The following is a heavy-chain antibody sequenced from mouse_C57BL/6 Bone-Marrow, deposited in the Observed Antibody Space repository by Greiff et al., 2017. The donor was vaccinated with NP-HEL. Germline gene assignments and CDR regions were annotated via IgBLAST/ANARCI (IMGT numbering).Heavy chain of an antibody. Sequence: VHVKQSGPVLVKPGASVKMSCKASGYTFTDYYMNWVKQSHGKSLEWIGVINPYNGGTSYNQKFKGKATLTVDKSSSTAYMELNSLTSEDSAVYYCARDYGSSSFAYWGQGTLVTVSA. CDR2: INPYNGGT. D-gene: IGHD1-1*01. CDR1: GYTFTDYY. CDR3: ARDYGSSSFAY. J-gene: IGHJ3*01. V-gene: IGHV1-19*01.